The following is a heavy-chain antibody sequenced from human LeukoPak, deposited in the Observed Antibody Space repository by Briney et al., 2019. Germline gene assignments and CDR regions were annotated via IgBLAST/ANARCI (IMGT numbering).Heavy chain of an antibody. J-gene: IGHJ5*02. Sequence: GGSLRLSCAASGFTFDDYAMHWVRQAPGKGLEWVSGISWNSGSIGYADSVKGRFTISRDNAKNSLYLQMNSLRAEDTALYYCAKDFEYGGFDPWGQGTLVTASS. V-gene: IGHV3-9*01. CDR1: GFTFDDYA. CDR2: ISWNSGSI. D-gene: IGHD4-23*01. CDR3: AKDFEYGGFDP.